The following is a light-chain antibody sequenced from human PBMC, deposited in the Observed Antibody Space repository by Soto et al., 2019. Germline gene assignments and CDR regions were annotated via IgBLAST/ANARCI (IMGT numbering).Light chain of an antibody. CDR3: LQDYTYPRT. CDR2: AAS. Sequence: DIQMTQSPSSLSASVGARVTITCRASQSISSYLNWYQQKPGKAPKLLIYAASSLQSGVPSRFSGSGSGTDFTLTITSLQPEDFAIYYCLQDYTYPRTFGGGTKVDIK. V-gene: IGKV1-39*01. CDR1: QSISSY. J-gene: IGKJ4*01.